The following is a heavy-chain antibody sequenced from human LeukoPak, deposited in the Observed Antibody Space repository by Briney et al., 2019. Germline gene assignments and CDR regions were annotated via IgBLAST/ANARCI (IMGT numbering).Heavy chain of an antibody. Sequence: GGSLRLSCTASGFTFGDYAMSWVRQAPGKGLEWVGFIRSKAYGGTTEYAASVKGRFTISRDDSKSIAYLQMNSLKTEDTAVYHCTRTDAFDIWGQGTMVTVSS. CDR1: GFTFGDYA. J-gene: IGHJ3*02. CDR3: TRTDAFDI. CDR2: IRSKAYGGTT. V-gene: IGHV3-49*04.